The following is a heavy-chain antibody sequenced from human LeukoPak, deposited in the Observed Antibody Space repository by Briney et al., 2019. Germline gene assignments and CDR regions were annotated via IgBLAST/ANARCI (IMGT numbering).Heavy chain of an antibody. CDR3: ARDRFQRHNWNDGANYYYYYMDV. Sequence: ASVKVSCKASGYTFTGYYMHWVRQAPGQGLEWMGWINPNSGCTNYAQKFQGRVTITADESTSTAYMELSSLRSEDTAVYYCARDRFQRHNWNDGANYYYYYMDVWGKGTTVTISS. J-gene: IGHJ6*03. CDR2: INPNSGCT. D-gene: IGHD1-1*01. CDR1: GYTFTGYY. V-gene: IGHV1-2*02.